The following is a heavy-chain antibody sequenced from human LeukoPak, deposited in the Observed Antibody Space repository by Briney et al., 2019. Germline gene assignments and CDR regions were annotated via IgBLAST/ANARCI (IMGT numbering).Heavy chain of an antibody. CDR2: ISGSGGST. V-gene: IGHV3-23*01. D-gene: IGHD3-10*01. J-gene: IGHJ5*02. CDR3: AKEEGITMVRGVTFDP. Sequence: GGSLRLSCAASGFTFSSYWMSWVRQAPGKGLEWVSAISGSGGSTYYADSVKGRFTISRDNSKNTLYLQMNSLRAEDTAVCYCAKEEGITMVRGVTFDPWGQGTLVTVSS. CDR1: GFTFSSYW.